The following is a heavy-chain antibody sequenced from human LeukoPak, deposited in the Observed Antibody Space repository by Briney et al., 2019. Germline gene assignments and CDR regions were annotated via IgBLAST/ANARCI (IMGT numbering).Heavy chain of an antibody. CDR1: GFTFSSYA. CDR2: ISGSGGST. D-gene: IGHD6-19*01. CDR3: AKDISGWYGSFAFDI. Sequence: GGSLRLSCAASGFTFSSYAMSWVRQTPGKGLEWVSAISGSGGSTYYADSVKGRFTISRDNSKNTLYLQMNSLRAEDTAVYYCAKDISGWYGSFAFDIWGQGTMVTVSS. V-gene: IGHV3-23*01. J-gene: IGHJ3*02.